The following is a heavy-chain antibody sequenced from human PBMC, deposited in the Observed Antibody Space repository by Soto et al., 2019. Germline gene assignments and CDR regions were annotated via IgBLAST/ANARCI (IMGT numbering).Heavy chain of an antibody. CDR2: INHSGST. CDR1: GGSFSGYY. V-gene: IGHV4-34*01. J-gene: IGHJ6*02. CDR3: ARMGASRVFLYYYYGMDV. D-gene: IGHD1-26*01. Sequence: SETLCLTCAVYGGSFSGYYWSWIRQPPGKGLEWIGEINHSGSTNYNPSLKSRVTISVDTSKNQFSLKLSSVTAADTAVYYCARMGASRVFLYYYYGMDVWGQGTTVTVSS.